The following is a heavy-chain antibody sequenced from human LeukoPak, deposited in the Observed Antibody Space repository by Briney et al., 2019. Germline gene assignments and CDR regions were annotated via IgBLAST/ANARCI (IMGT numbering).Heavy chain of an antibody. V-gene: IGHV1-69*05. J-gene: IGHJ4*02. CDR3: ALSAEKQLVYFDF. CDR2: IIPVFDTA. D-gene: IGHD6-13*01. CDR1: GDTFSNYD. Sequence: ASVKFSCKASGDTFSNYDVTWVRQAPGQGLEWMGRIIPVFDTAKYAQNFQGRVTMTTDESSSTAYMELYSLRSEGTAVYYCALSAEKQLVYFDFWGQGTLVTVSS.